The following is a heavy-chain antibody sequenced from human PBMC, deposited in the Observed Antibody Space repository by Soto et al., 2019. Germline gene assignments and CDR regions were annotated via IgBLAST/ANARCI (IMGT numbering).Heavy chain of an antibody. V-gene: IGHV3-30*03. J-gene: IGHJ6*02. Sequence: VAVISYDGSNKYYADSVKGRFTISRDNSKNTLYLQMNSLRAEDTAVYYCAMDHDFWSGYYYYYGMDVWGQGTTVTVSS. D-gene: IGHD3-3*01. CDR2: ISYDGSNK. CDR3: AMDHDFWSGYYYYYGMDV.